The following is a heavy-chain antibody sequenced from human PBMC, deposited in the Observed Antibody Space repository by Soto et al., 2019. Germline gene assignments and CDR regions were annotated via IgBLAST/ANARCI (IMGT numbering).Heavy chain of an antibody. J-gene: IGHJ4*02. CDR1: GFTFSSYA. CDR2: ISASGGST. Sequence: EVQLSESGGGLVQPGGSLRLSCAASGFTFSSYAMAWVRQAPGKGLEYVSAISASGGSTYYADSVKGRFTTSRDNSKNTLYLQMDSLRAEDTALYYCAMEGVTARFDYWGQGTLVTVSS. CDR3: AMEGVTARFDY. V-gene: IGHV3-23*01. D-gene: IGHD6-6*01.